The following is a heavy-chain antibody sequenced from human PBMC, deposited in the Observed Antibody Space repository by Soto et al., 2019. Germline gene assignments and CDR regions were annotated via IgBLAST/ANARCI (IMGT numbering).Heavy chain of an antibody. CDR1: GYTFTGYY. D-gene: IGHD4-17*01. J-gene: IGHJ4*02. CDR2: INPNSGGT. V-gene: IGHV1-2*02. Sequence: QVQLVQSGAEVKKPGASVKVSCKTSGYTFTGYYMHWVRQAPGQGLAWMGWINPNSGGTNSAQKLQGMVTKTRETSSSTAYMALNRLRSDDTAVYYCARDVGDYMLGYLDYWGQGSLVTVSS. CDR3: ARDVGDYMLGYLDY.